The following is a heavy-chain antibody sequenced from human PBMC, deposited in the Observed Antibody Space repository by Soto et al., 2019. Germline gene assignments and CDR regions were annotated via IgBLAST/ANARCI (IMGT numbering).Heavy chain of an antibody. D-gene: IGHD1-1*01. CDR3: ARGSSKNWYNYGMDV. V-gene: IGHV4-59*12. CDR1: GGSISSYY. Sequence: PSETLSLTCTVSGGSISSYYWSWIRQPPGKGLEWIGYIYYSGSTNYNPSLKSRVTISVDTSKNQFSLKLNSVTAADTAVYYCARGSSKNWYNYGMDVWGQGTTVNVSS. CDR2: IYYSGST. J-gene: IGHJ6*02.